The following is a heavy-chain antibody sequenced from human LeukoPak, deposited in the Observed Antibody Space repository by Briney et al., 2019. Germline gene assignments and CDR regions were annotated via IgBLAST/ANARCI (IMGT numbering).Heavy chain of an antibody. D-gene: IGHD3-22*01. CDR2: IYYSGST. CDR1: GGSISSYY. J-gene: IGHJ4*02. CDR3: ARTNYDSSGYHGLRYYFDY. V-gene: IGHV4-59*01. Sequence: PPETLSLTCTVPGGSISSYYWSWIRQPPGKGLEWIGYIYYSGSTNYNPSLKSRVTISVDTSKNQFSLKLSSVTAADTAVYYCARTNYDSSGYHGLRYYFDYWGQGTLVTVSS.